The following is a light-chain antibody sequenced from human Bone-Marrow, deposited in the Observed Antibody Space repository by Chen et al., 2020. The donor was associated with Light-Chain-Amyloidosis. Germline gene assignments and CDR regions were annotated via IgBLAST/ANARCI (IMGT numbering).Light chain of an antibody. J-gene: IGLJ3*02. Sequence: SYVLTQPSSVSVAPGQTATIACGGTNIGSTSVHWYQQTPGQAPLLVFYDDRDRPSGIPERLSGSNSGNTATLNIRRVEAGDEADYYWQVWDRSSDRPVFGGGTKLTVL. V-gene: IGLV3-21*02. CDR2: DDR. CDR1: NIGSTS. CDR3: QVWDRSSDRPV.